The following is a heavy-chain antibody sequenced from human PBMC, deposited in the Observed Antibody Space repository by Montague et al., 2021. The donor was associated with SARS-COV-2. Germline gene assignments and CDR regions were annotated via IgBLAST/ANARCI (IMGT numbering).Heavy chain of an antibody. CDR1: GGAISDNY. CDR2: IFISGST. J-gene: IGHJ4*02. Sequence: SETLSLTCSVSGGAISDNYWTWIRQPAGEGLEWIGRIFISGSTNXNPSLRGRVTMSIDISKKQFSLDLTSVTAADTAVYYCARESSFGVQLDYWGQGILVTVFS. CDR3: ARESSFGVQLDY. V-gene: IGHV4-4*07. D-gene: IGHD1-1*01.